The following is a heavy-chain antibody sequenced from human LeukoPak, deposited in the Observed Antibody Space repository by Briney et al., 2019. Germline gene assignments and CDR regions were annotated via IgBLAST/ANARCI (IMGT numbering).Heavy chain of an antibody. CDR2: INPNSGGT. D-gene: IGHD6-19*01. Sequence: ASVKVSCKASGYTFTGYYMHWVRQAPGQGLEWMGWINPNSGGTNYAQKFQGRVTMTRDTSINTAYMELSRLRSDDTAVYYCARVHSSGWYYGMDVWAKGPRSPSP. J-gene: IGHJ6*02. CDR3: ARVHSSGWYYGMDV. CDR1: GYTFTGYY. V-gene: IGHV1-2*02.